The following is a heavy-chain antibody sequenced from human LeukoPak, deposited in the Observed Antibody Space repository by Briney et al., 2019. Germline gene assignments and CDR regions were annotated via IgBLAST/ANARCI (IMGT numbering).Heavy chain of an antibody. Sequence: ASVKVSCKASGYTFTSYDINWVRQATGQGLEWMGWMNPNSGNTGYAQKFQGRVTMTRNTSISTAYMELSSLRSEDTAVYYCARVHSSSWYPHYYYCYMDVWGKGTTVTVSS. CDR1: GYTFTSYD. CDR2: MNPNSGNT. D-gene: IGHD6-13*01. CDR3: ARVHSSSWYPHYYYCYMDV. V-gene: IGHV1-8*01. J-gene: IGHJ6*03.